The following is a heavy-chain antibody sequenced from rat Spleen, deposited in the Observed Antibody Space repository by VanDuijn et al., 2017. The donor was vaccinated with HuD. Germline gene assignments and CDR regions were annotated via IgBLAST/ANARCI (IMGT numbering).Heavy chain of an antibody. CDR3: ARLDSSYFDY. V-gene: IGHV5-27*01. J-gene: IGHJ2*01. CDR2: ISIGGGSI. Sequence: EVQLVESGGGLVQPGRSLKLSCAASGFTFSNYYMAWVRQAPTKGLEWVAYISIGGGSIYYRDSVKGRFTISRDNAKSTLYLQMNSLRSEDTATYYCARLDSSYFDYWGQGVMVTVSS. CDR1: GFTFSNYY. D-gene: IGHD1-2*01.